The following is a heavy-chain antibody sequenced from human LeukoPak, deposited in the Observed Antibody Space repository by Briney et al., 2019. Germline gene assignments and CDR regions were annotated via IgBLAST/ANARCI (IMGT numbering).Heavy chain of an antibody. V-gene: IGHV3-21*01. CDR2: VSGGGYV. Sequence: GGSLRLSCAASGFTFSRYTMNWVRQSPGKGLEWVSSVSGGGYVYYAESMKGRFTVSRDNAGNSLSLQMNSLRAEDTAIYYCARELSGAAPLWGQGTLVTVSS. D-gene: IGHD3-10*01. J-gene: IGHJ4*02. CDR3: ARELSGAAPL. CDR1: GFTFSRYT.